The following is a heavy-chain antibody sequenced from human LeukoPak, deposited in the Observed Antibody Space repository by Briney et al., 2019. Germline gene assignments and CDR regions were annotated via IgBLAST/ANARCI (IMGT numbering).Heavy chain of an antibody. CDR3: ARDRGGNFDY. CDR2: IYYSGST. CDR1: GVSISSGDYY. J-gene: IGHJ4*02. V-gene: IGHV4-30-4*08. Sequence: SETLSLTCTVSGVSISSGDYYWSWIRQPPGKGLEWIGYIYYSGSTYYNPSLKSRVTISVDTSKNQFSLKLSSVTAADTAVYYCARDRGGNFDYWGQGTLVTVSS. D-gene: IGHD2-15*01.